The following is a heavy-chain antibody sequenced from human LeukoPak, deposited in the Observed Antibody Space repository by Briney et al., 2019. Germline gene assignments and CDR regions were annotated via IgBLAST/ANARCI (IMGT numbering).Heavy chain of an antibody. Sequence: PGGSLRLSCAASGFTFSIYWMHWVRQAPGKGVGWVSRINSDGSSTNYADSVKGRFTIYRDNAKNTLYLQMNSLRAEDTAVYYCARDEDWSGYYGAFDIWGQGTMVTVSS. CDR2: INSDGSST. J-gene: IGHJ3*02. CDR1: GFTFSIYW. D-gene: IGHD3-3*01. V-gene: IGHV3-74*01. CDR3: ARDEDWSGYYGAFDI.